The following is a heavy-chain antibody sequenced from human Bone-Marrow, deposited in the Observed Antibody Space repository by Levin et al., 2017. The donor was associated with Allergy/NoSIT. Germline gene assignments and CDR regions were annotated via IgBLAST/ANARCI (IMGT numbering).Heavy chain of an antibody. V-gene: IGHV3-23*01. D-gene: IGHD6-13*01. CDR3: ARLSSSWYSGGMDV. CDR1: GFTFSSFA. Sequence: SCAASGFTFSSFAMSWVRQAPGKGLEWVSRIGSTGSSTNYADSVKGRFTISRDNSKNTLYLRLNSLRVEDTAKYYCARLSSSWYSGGMDVWGQGTMVIVS. J-gene: IGHJ6*02. CDR2: IGSTGSST.